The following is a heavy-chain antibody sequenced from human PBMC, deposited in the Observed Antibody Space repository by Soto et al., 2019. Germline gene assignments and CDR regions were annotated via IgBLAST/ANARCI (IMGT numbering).Heavy chain of an antibody. Sequence: GESLKISCKGSGYSFTSYWIGWVRQMPGKGLEWMGIIYPGDSDTRYSPSFQGQVTISADKSISTAYLQWSSLKASDTAMYYCARSLFPSGYDGYYYMDVWGKGTTVTVSS. CDR2: IYPGDSDT. CDR3: ARSLFPSGYDGYYYMDV. J-gene: IGHJ6*03. D-gene: IGHD5-12*01. V-gene: IGHV5-51*01. CDR1: GYSFTSYW.